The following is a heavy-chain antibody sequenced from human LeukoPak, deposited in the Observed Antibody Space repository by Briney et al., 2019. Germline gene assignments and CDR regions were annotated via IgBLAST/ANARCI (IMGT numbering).Heavy chain of an antibody. CDR3: AREAADSGSYYALHY. V-gene: IGHV4-34*01. CDR2: INHSGST. Sequence: SETLSLTCAVYGGSFSGYYWSWILQPPGKGLEWIGEINHSGSTNYNPSLKSRVTISVDTSKNQFSLKLSSVTAADTAVYYCAREAADSGSYYALHYWGQGTLVTVSS. J-gene: IGHJ4*02. D-gene: IGHD1-26*01. CDR1: GGSFSGYY.